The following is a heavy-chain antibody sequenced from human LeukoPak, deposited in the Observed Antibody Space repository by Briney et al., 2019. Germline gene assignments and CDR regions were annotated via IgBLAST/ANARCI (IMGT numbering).Heavy chain of an antibody. CDR3: ARVRARGVYYYYGMDV. CDR2: INPSGGST. Sequence: APVKVPCKASGYTFTSYYMHWVRQAPGQGLEWMGIINPSGGSTSYAQKFQGRVTMTRDTSTSTVYMELSSLRSEDTAVYYCARVRARGVYYYYGMDVWGQGTTVTVSS. V-gene: IGHV1-46*01. CDR1: GYTFTSYY. D-gene: IGHD3-16*01. J-gene: IGHJ6*02.